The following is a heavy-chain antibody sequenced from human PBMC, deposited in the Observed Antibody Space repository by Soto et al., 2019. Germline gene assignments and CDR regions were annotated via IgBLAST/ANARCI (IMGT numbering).Heavy chain of an antibody. CDR3: AKHNYYDSSGYEAFDI. Sequence: GGSPRLSCAASGDTFSSYAMSWVRQAPGKGLEWVSAISGSGGSTYYADSVKGRFTISRDNSKNTLYLQMNSLRAEDTAVYYCAKHNYYDSSGYEAFDIWGQGTMVTVSS. V-gene: IGHV3-23*01. J-gene: IGHJ3*02. CDR1: GDTFSSYA. CDR2: ISGSGGST. D-gene: IGHD3-22*01.